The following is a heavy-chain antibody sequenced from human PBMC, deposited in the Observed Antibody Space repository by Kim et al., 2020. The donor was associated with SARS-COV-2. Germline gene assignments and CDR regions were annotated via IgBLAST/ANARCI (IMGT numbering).Heavy chain of an antibody. CDR3: ARAAPNDYGDPPPDY. Sequence: SVKVSCKASGGTFSSYAISWVRQAPGQGLEWMGGIIPIFGTANYAQKFQGRVTITADESTSTAYMELSSLRSEDTAVYYCARAAPNDYGDPPPDYWGQGTLVTVSS. J-gene: IGHJ4*02. V-gene: IGHV1-69*13. CDR1: GGTFSSYA. CDR2: IIPIFGTA. D-gene: IGHD4-17*01.